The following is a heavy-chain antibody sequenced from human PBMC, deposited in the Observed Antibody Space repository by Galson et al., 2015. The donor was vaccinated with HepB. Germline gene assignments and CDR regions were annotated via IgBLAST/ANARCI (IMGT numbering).Heavy chain of an antibody. Sequence: SLRLSCAASGFTFSSYGMHWVRQAPGKGLEWVAVIWYDGSNKYYADSVKGRFTISRDNSKNTLYLQMNSLRAEDTAVYYCARDKVRAAIRVVTALDYWGQGTLVTVPS. D-gene: IGHD3-3*01. CDR3: ARDKVRAAIRVVTALDY. V-gene: IGHV3-33*08. J-gene: IGHJ4*02. CDR2: IWYDGSNK. CDR1: GFTFSSYG.